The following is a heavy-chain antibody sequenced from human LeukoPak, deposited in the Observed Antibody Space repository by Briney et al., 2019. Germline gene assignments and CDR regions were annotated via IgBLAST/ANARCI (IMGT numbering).Heavy chain of an antibody. J-gene: IGHJ5*02. CDR1: GGSISSGGYY. V-gene: IGHV4-39*01. Sequence: PSETLSLTCTVSGGSISSGGYYWSWIRQPPGKGLEWIGSIYYSGSTYYNPSLKSRVTISVDTSKNQFSLKLSSVTAADTAVYYCARATVVVVVNWFDPWGQGTLVTVSS. CDR3: ARATVVVVVNWFDP. CDR2: IYYSGST. D-gene: IGHD2-15*01.